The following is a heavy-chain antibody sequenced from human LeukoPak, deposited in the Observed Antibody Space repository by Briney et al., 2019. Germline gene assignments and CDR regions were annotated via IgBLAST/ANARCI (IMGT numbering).Heavy chain of an antibody. J-gene: IGHJ5*02. CDR2: ISYDGSNK. D-gene: IGHD2-15*01. CDR1: GFTFSSYA. V-gene: IGHV3-30*04. CDR3: ARGYIVGNWFDP. Sequence: GGSLRLSCAASGFTFSSYAMHWVRQAPGKGLEWVAVISYDGSNKYYADSVKGRFTISRDNSKNTLYLQMNSLRAEDTAVYYCARGYIVGNWFDPWGQGTLVTVSS.